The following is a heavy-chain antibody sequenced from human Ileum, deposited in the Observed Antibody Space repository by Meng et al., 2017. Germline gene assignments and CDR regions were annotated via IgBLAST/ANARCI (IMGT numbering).Heavy chain of an antibody. D-gene: IGHD3-10*01. J-gene: IGHJ4*02. CDR3: ARAASGSYGENYYDY. Sequence: GESLKISCAASGFTFSSYEMNWVRQAPGKGLEWISGINWSGTSTGYADSVKGRLTISRDNAKNSLYLQMNSLKAEDTALYYCARAASGSYGENYYDYWGQGTLVTVSS. CDR2: INWSGTST. CDR1: GFTFSSYE. V-gene: IGHV3-20*04.